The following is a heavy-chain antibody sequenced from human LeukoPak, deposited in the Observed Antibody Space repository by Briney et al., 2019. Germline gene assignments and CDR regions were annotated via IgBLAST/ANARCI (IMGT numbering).Heavy chain of an antibody. CDR1: GVTVSSNY. CDR2: IYSGGST. V-gene: IGHV3-53*01. Sequence: GGSLRLSCAASGVTVSSNYMSWVRQAPGKGLEWVSVIYSGGSTYYADSVKGRFTISRDNSKNTLYLQMNSLRAEDTAVYYCASGTTVVTLGAFDIWGQGTMVTVSS. J-gene: IGHJ3*02. CDR3: ASGTTVVTLGAFDI. D-gene: IGHD4-23*01.